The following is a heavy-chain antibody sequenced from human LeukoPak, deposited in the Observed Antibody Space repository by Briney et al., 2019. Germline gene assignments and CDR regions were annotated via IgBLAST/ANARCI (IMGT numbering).Heavy chain of an antibody. CDR3: ARYSYGYLDY. V-gene: IGHV4-61*02. J-gene: IGHJ4*02. CDR2: IYTSGST. D-gene: IGHD5-18*01. CDR1: GGSISSGSYY. Sequence: NASQTLSLTCTVSGGSISSGSYYWSWIRQPAGKGLEWIGRIYTSGSTNYNPSLKSRVTISVDTSKNQFSLKLSSVTAADTAVYYCARYSYGYLDYWGQGTLVTVSS.